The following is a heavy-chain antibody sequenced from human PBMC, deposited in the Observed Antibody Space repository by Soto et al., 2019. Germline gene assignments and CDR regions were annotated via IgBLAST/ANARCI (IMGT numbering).Heavy chain of an antibody. CDR3: ARGGAYNWNDPGY. D-gene: IGHD1-20*01. V-gene: IGHV4-4*02. CDR2: IYHSGST. CDR1: GGSISSCYW. J-gene: IGHJ4*02. Sequence: SEILSLTCAVSGGSISSCYWWSWVRQPPGKGREWIGEIYHSGSTNYNPSLKSRVTISVDKSKNQFSLKLSSVTAADTAVYYWARGGAYNWNDPGYRGQGTLVTVSS.